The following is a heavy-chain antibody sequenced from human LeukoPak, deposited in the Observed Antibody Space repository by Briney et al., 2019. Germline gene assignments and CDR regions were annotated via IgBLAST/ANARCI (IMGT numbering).Heavy chain of an antibody. Sequence: SETLSLACGVSGTSFSSDYWSWIRQTPGKGLEWIGEVNHSGYTNMHPSLKRRVTISVDASKNQYSLRMNTVSAADTAVYFCARMTTGHDYWGQGTLVNVSS. CDR1: GTSFSSDY. D-gene: IGHD4-17*01. J-gene: IGHJ4*02. V-gene: IGHV4-34*01. CDR3: ARMTTGHDY. CDR2: VNHSGYT.